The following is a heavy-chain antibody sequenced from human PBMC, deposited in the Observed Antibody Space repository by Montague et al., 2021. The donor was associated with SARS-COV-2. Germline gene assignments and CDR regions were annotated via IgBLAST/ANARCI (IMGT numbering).Heavy chain of an antibody. J-gene: IGHJ5*02. Sequence: TLSLTCTVSGASITSGDYYWVWIRHHPGKGLEWIGYIYYGGSTFYNPSLRPRVAISIDTSKNQFSPNLSSVTAADTAIYYCARESSRSATDLWGQGTLVTVSS. CDR3: ARESSRSATDL. CDR1: GASITSGDYY. CDR2: IYYGGST. V-gene: IGHV4-31*03. D-gene: IGHD2-2*01.